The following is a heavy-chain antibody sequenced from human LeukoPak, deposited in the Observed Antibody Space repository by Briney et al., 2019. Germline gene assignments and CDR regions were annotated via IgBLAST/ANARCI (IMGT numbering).Heavy chain of an antibody. Sequence: GASVKVSCKASGGTFSSYAISWVRRAPGQGLEWMGGIIPIFGTANYAQKFQGRVTITTDESTSTAYMELSSLRSEDTAVYYCASPSSYYDFWSGSHAFDIWGQGTMVTVSS. V-gene: IGHV1-69*05. J-gene: IGHJ3*02. CDR2: IIPIFGTA. CDR3: ASPSSYYDFWSGSHAFDI. CDR1: GGTFSSYA. D-gene: IGHD3-3*01.